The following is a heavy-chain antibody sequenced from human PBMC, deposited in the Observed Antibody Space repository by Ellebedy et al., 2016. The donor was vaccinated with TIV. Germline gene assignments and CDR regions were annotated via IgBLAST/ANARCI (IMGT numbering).Heavy chain of an antibody. V-gene: IGHV3-30-3*01. J-gene: IGHJ4*02. CDR2: ISYDGSNK. D-gene: IGHD3-10*02. CDR1: GFTFSSYA. Sequence: GESLKISXAASGFTFSSYAMSWVRQAPGKGLEWVAVISYDGSNKYYADSVKGRFTISRDNSKNSLYLQMNSLRAEDTAVYYCAKDPRFGELSPDYWGQGTLVTVSS. CDR3: AKDPRFGELSPDY.